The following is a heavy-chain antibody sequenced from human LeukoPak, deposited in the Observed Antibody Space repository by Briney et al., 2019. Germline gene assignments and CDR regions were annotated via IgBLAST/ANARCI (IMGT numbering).Heavy chain of an antibody. V-gene: IGHV3-21*01. D-gene: IGHD3-22*01. CDR1: GFTFSDYS. J-gene: IGHJ4*02. CDR2: ISSSGSLI. Sequence: PGGSLRLSCAASGFTFSDYSMKWVRQAPGKGLEWVSSISSSGSLIYYADLVKGRFTVSRDNAKNSLFLQMNSLRDEDTAVYYCASAPNYYDSSGYKTWLDNRGQGTLVTVSS. CDR3: ASAPNYYDSSGYKTWLDN.